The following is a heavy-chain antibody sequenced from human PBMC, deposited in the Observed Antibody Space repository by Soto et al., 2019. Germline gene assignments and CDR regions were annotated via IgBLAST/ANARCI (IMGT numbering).Heavy chain of an antibody. J-gene: IGHJ5*02. CDR1: GFSITTSGVG. CDR3: AHSTTSVTWWFDP. CDR2: IYWDDDK. Sequence: QITLKESGPTLVKPTQTLTLNCTFSGFSITTSGVGVGWIRQPPGKALEWLALIYWDDDKRYSPSLKSRLTITKDTSKNHVVLTMTNMDPADTATYFCAHSTTSVTWWFDPWCQGTLVTVSS. V-gene: IGHV2-5*02. D-gene: IGHD4-17*01.